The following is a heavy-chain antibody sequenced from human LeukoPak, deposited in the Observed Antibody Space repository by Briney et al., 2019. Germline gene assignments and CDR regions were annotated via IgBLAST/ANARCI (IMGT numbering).Heavy chain of an antibody. J-gene: IGHJ4*02. CDR3: ARGVLDRSGYFED. Sequence: PGGSLRLSCAASGFTFRNYGMHWVRQAPGKGLEWVAVIWYDGSNKYYGDSVKGRFTISRDNSKSTMYLQMNSVTAEDTAVYYCARGVLDRSGYFEDWGQGTLVTVSS. CDR2: IWYDGSNK. D-gene: IGHD3-22*01. V-gene: IGHV3-33*01. CDR1: GFTFRNYG.